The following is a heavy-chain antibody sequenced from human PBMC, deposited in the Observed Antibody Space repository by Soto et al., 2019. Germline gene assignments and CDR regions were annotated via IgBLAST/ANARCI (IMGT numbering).Heavy chain of an antibody. V-gene: IGHV3-23*01. D-gene: IGHD5-18*01. CDR1: GFSFSNYA. CDR3: AKEVYQSGTAMALRPFDP. Sequence: EVQLLESGGGVVQPGGSLRLSCAASGFSFSNYAMTWVRQAPGKGLEWVSAITGSGGSTYYADSVKGRFTISRDNSKNTLYLQMNSLRAEDTAVYYCAKEVYQSGTAMALRPFDPWGQGTLVTVSS. J-gene: IGHJ5*02. CDR2: ITGSGGST.